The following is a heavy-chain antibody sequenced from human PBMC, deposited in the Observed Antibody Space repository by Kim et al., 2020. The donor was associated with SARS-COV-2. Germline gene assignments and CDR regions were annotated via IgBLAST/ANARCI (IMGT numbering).Heavy chain of an antibody. CDR1: GFTFSSYA. J-gene: IGHJ6*02. CDR3: AKAERPWIQLGYYGMDV. Sequence: GGSLRLSCAASGFTFSSYAMSWVRQAPGKGLEWVSAISGSGGSTYYADSVKGRFTISRDNSKNTLYLQMNSLRAEDTAAYYCAKAERPWIQLGYYGMDVWGQGTTVTVSS. V-gene: IGHV3-23*01. CDR2: ISGSGGST. D-gene: IGHD5-18*01.